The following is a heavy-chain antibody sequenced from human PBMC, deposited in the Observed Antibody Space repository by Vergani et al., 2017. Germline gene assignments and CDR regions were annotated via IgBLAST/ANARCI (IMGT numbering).Heavy chain of an antibody. CDR2: IYWNDDK. J-gene: IGHJ4*02. V-gene: IGHV2-5*01. CDR1: GFSLSTSGVG. CDR3: ARRRDGPAIAAAGDFDY. D-gene: IGHD6-13*01. Sequence: QITLKESGPTLVKPTQTLTLTCTFSGFSLSTSGVGVGWIRQPPGKALEWLALIYWNDDKRYSPSLKSRLTITKDTSKNQVVLTMTNMDPVDTATYFCARRRDGPAIAAAGDFDYWGQGTLVTVSS.